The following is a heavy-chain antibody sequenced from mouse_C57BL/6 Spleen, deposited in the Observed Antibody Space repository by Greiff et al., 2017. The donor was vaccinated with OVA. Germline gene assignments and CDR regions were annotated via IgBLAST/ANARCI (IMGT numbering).Heavy chain of an antibody. CDR3: VRGDYYGSSYDYAMDY. CDR2: IRSKSNNYAT. CDR1: GFSFNTYA. D-gene: IGHD1-1*01. Sequence: EVMLVESGGGLVQPKGSLKLSCAASGFSFNTYAMNWVRQAPGKGLEWVARIRSKSNNYATYYADSVKDRFTISRDDSESMLYLQMNNLKTEDTAMYYCVRGDYYGSSYDYAMDYWGQGTSVTVSS. V-gene: IGHV10-1*01. J-gene: IGHJ4*01.